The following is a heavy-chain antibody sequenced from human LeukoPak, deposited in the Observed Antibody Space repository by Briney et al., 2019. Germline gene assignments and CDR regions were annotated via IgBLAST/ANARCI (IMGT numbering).Heavy chain of an antibody. Sequence: ASVKVSCKASGYSFNTYYMHWVRQAPGQGLEWMGILNPSSGRTSPAQKFQDRVTMTRDTSTSTVYMELSSLRSDDTAVYYCARESESSFQGLSGYWGQGTPGHRLL. D-gene: IGHD3-22*01. CDR2: LNPSSGRT. CDR3: ARESESSFQGLSGY. V-gene: IGHV1-46*02. CDR1: GYSFNTYY. J-gene: IGHJ4*02.